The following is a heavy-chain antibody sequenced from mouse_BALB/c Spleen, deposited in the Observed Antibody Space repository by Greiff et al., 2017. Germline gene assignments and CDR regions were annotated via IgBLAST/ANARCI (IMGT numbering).Heavy chain of an antibody. CDR3: NACGYYGPYFDY. D-gene: IGHD1-2*01. CDR2: IDPENGDT. J-gene: IGHJ2*01. V-gene: IGHV14-4*02. CDR1: GFNIKDYY. Sequence: EVQVVESGAELVRSGASVKLSCTASGFNIKDYYMHWVKQRPEQGLEWIGWIDPENGDTEYAPKFQGKATMTADTSSNTAYLQLSSLTSEDTAVYYCNACGYYGPYFDYWGQGTTLTVSS.